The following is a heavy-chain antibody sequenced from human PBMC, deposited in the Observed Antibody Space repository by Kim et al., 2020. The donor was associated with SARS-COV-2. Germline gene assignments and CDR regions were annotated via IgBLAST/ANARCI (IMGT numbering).Heavy chain of an antibody. D-gene: IGHD3-3*01. CDR2: IIPIFGTA. J-gene: IGHJ5*02. CDR3: ARDSMRFLEWDRPPPWFDP. CDR1: GGTFSSYA. Sequence: SVKVSCKASGGTFSSYAISWVRQAPGQGLEWMGGIIPIFGTANYAQKFQGRVTITADESTSTAYMELSSLGSEDTAVYYCARDSMRFLEWDRPPPWFDPWGQGTLVTVSA. V-gene: IGHV1-69*13.